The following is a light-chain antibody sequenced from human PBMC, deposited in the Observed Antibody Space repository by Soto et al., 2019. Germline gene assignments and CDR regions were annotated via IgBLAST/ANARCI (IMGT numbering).Light chain of an antibody. V-gene: IGKV3-15*01. CDR2: GAS. Sequence: EIVMTQSPATLSVSPGERANLSCRASQSLSDSLAWYQQKPGQAPRLLIYGASTRATGIPARYSGSGSGTEVTITINTLQSEDSAVYYCQQYKNWPPFNFGPGTKVDIK. CDR3: QQYKNWPPFN. CDR1: QSLSDS. J-gene: IGKJ3*01.